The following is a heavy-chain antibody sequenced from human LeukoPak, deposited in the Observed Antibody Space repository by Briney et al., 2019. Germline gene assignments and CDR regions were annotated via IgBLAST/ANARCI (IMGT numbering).Heavy chain of an antibody. V-gene: IGHV4-59*01. D-gene: IGHD3-3*01. CDR2: IYYSGST. CDR1: GGSISSYY. Sequence: SETLSLTCTVSGGSISSYYWSWIRQPPGKGREWIGYIYYSGSTNYNPSLKSRVTISVDTSKNQFSLKLSSVTAADTAVYDGASLRYDFWSGYYLGLDYWGQGTLVTVSS. CDR3: ASLRYDFWSGYYLGLDY. J-gene: IGHJ4*02.